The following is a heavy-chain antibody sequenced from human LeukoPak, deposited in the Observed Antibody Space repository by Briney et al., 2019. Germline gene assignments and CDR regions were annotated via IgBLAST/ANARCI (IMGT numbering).Heavy chain of an antibody. D-gene: IGHD6-13*01. CDR2: INHSGST. Sequence: SETLSLTCAVYGGSFSGYYWSWIRQPPGKGLEWIGEINHSGSTNYNPSLKSRVTISVDTSKNQFSLKLSSVAAADTAVYYCASLPGIAAADYYFDYWGQGTLVTVSS. CDR3: ASLPGIAAADYYFDY. CDR1: GGSFSGYY. V-gene: IGHV4-34*01. J-gene: IGHJ4*02.